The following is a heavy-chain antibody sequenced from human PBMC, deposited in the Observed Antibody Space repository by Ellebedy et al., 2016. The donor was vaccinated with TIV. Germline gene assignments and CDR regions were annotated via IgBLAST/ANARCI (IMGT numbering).Heavy chain of an antibody. Sequence: GGSLRLSXAASGFTFSSYWMSWVRQAPGKGLEWVSYISSSSSYTNYADSVKGRFTISRDNAKNSLYLQMNSLRAEDTAVYYCASWPAAGGEYYYGMDVWGQGTTVTVSS. D-gene: IGHD6-13*01. J-gene: IGHJ6*02. CDR2: ISSSSSYT. CDR3: ASWPAAGGEYYYGMDV. CDR1: GFTFSSYW. V-gene: IGHV3-21*05.